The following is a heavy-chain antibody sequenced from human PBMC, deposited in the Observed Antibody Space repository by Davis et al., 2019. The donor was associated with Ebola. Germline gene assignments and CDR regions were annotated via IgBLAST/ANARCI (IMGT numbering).Heavy chain of an antibody. Sequence: GGSLRLSCAASGFTFSSYWMSWVRQAPGKGLEWVANIKQDGSEKYYVDSVKGRFTISRDNAKNSLYLQMNSLRAEDTAVYYCARGTHEIFGIAVAGGWFDPWGQGTLVTVSS. D-gene: IGHD6-19*01. CDR3: ARGTHEIFGIAVAGGWFDP. CDR2: IKQDGSEK. V-gene: IGHV3-7*04. J-gene: IGHJ5*02. CDR1: GFTFSSYW.